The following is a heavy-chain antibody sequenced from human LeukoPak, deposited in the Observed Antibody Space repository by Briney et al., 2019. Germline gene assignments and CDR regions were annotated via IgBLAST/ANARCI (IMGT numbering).Heavy chain of an antibody. Sequence: ASVKVSCKASGYTFTSYGVSWVRQAPGQALEWMGCISTYNGNTNYAQKLQDRFTMTTDTSTSTAYMVLRSLRSEDTAVYYCARVVGLTGYSSTWYSGYYYYMDVWGKGTTVTVSS. D-gene: IGHD6-13*01. CDR3: ARVVGLTGYSSTWYSGYYYYMDV. CDR1: GYTFTSYG. J-gene: IGHJ6*03. CDR2: ISTYNGNT. V-gene: IGHV1-18*01.